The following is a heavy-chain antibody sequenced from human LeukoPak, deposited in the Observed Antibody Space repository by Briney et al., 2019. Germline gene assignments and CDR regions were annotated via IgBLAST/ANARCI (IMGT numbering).Heavy chain of an antibody. J-gene: IGHJ4*02. CDR2: IIPNFGTA. Sequence: SVKVSCKASGATFTSYAISWVRHPPRQGLEWMGGIIPNFGTANYAQNFQGRVMITADESTSTAYVELSSLRFEDRAVYYCARRSMVRGEVDLNYWGQGTLVTVSS. CDR1: GATFTSYA. D-gene: IGHD3-10*01. CDR3: ARRSMVRGEVDLNY. V-gene: IGHV1-69*13.